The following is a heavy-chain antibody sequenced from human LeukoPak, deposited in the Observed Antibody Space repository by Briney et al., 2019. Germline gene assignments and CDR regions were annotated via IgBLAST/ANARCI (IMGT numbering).Heavy chain of an antibody. V-gene: IGHV4-4*07. J-gene: IGHJ3*02. CDR1: GGSISSYY. CDR3: ASRYSGSYGDAFDI. Sequence: PSETLSLTCTVSGGSISSYYWSWIRQPAGKGLEWIGRIYTSGSTNYNPSLKSRVTMSVDTSKNQFSLKLCSVTAADTAVYYCASRYSGSYGDAFDIWGQGTMVTVSS. CDR2: IYTSGST. D-gene: IGHD1-26*01.